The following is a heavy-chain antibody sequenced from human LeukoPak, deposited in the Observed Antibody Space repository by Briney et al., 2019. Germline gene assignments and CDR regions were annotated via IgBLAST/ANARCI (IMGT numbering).Heavy chain of an antibody. CDR1: GGSFSGYY. V-gene: IGHV4-34*01. Sequence: KTSEPLSLTCAVYGGSFSGYYWSWIRQPPGKGLEWIGEINHSGSTNYNPSLKSRGTISVDTSKNQFSLKLSSVTAADTAVYYCARGSRERADIVVVPAAISYNWFDPWGQGTLVTVSS. CDR2: INHSGST. CDR3: ARGSRERADIVVVPAAISYNWFDP. D-gene: IGHD2-2*02. J-gene: IGHJ5*02.